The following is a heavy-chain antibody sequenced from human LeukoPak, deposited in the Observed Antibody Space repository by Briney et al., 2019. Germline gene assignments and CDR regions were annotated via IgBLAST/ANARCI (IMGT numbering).Heavy chain of an antibody. CDR1: DGSISSSSYY. Sequence: SETLSLTCIVSDGSISSSSYYWGWIRQPPGKGLEWIGNLFYTGKTFYNPSLNSRVTISVDTSKSQFSLRLSSVTAADTSVYYCARTDSGRYSYFDYWGQGTLVTVSS. D-gene: IGHD1-26*01. CDR3: ARTDSGRYSYFDY. J-gene: IGHJ4*02. V-gene: IGHV4-39*01. CDR2: LFYTGKT.